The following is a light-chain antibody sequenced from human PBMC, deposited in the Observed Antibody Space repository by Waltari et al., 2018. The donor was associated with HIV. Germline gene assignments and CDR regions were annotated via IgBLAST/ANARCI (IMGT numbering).Light chain of an antibody. CDR1: TSNIGAGYD. CDR2: FNS. V-gene: IGLV1-40*01. CDR3: QSYDNNLRGV. Sequence: QFVLTQPPSVSGAPGQRVTISCTGTTSNIGAGYDVHWYQQVPGTAPKLLIYFNSNRPSGGPDRFSGSTSGTSASLAISGLQAEDEADYYCQSYDNNLRGVFGGGTRLTVL. J-gene: IGLJ3*02.